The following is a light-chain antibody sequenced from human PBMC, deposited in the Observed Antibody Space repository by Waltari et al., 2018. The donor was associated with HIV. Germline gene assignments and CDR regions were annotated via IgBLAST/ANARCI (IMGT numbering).Light chain of an antibody. V-gene: IGKV1-17*01. CDR3: LQHHRYPLT. J-gene: IGKJ4*01. CDR1: QDIRSD. CDR2: SAS. Sequence: DIQVTQSPSSLSASVGDRVAVTCRASQDIRSDLAWYQQRGTEAPKRLIYSASSLQNGVPSIFSGVGSGTDFTLTINGLKPEDSATYFCLQHHRYPLTFGGGTTV.